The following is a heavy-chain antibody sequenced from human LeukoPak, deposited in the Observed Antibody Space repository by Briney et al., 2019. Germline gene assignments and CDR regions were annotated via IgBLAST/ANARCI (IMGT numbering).Heavy chain of an antibody. CDR2: IKEDGSER. V-gene: IGHV3-7*04. J-gene: IGHJ4*02. D-gene: IGHD6-13*01. CDR3: ARGRSSSRKYSSFDF. CDR1: GFTFSSYW. Sequence: GGSLRLSCAASGFTFSSYWMSWVRQAPGKGLEWVANIKEDGSERYYVDSVKGRFTISRDNAKDSLYVQLNSLRAEDTAVYFCARGRSSSRKYSSFDFWGQGTLVTVSS.